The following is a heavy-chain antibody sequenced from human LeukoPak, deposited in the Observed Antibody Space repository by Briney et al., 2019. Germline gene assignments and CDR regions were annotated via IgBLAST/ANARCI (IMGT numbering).Heavy chain of an antibody. CDR3: ARSSGWIDLHYYVDV. Sequence: SETLSLTCTVSGGSISSYYWSWIRQPPGKGLEWIGYIYYSGSTNYNPSLKSRVTMSVDTSKNQFSLKLSSVTAADTAVYYCARSSGWIDLHYYVDVWGKGTTVTISS. CDR2: IYYSGST. D-gene: IGHD3-22*01. J-gene: IGHJ6*03. CDR1: GGSISSYY. V-gene: IGHV4-59*12.